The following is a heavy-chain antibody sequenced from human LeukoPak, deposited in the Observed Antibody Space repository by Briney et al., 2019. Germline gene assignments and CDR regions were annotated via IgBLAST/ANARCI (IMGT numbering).Heavy chain of an antibody. Sequence: ASVKVSCKASGYTFIDYYMQWVRQAPGQGLEWMGRINPKSGGTNYAQKFQGRVTMTRDTSISTAYMELSRLTSDDTAVYYCARESSGWYYIDYSGQGTLVTVSS. V-gene: IGHV1-2*06. CDR3: ARESSGWYYIDY. CDR1: GYTFIDYY. J-gene: IGHJ4*02. CDR2: INPKSGGT. D-gene: IGHD6-19*01.